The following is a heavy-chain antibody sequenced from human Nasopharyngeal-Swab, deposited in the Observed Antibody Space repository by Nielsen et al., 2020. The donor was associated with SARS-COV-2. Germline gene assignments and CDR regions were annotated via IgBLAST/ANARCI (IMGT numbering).Heavy chain of an antibody. CDR1: GFTFSSYS. J-gene: IGHJ6*02. D-gene: IGHD3-3*01. CDR3: ASGPLGAGRHDYYYYYGMDV. CDR2: ISSSSSYI. V-gene: IGHV3-21*01. Sequence: GGSLRLSCAASGFTFSSYSMNWVRQAPGKGLEWVSSISSSSSYIYYADSVKGRFTISRDNAKSSLYLQMNSLRAEDTAVYYCASGPLGAGRHDYYYYYGMDVWGQGTTVTSP.